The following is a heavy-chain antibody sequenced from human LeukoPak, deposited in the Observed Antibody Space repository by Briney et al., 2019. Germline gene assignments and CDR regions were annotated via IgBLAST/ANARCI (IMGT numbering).Heavy chain of an antibody. V-gene: IGHV3-23*01. CDR3: AKDATSSWHQSWLDP. J-gene: IGHJ5*02. Sequence: QPGGSLRLSCAASGFTFSSYAMSWVRQAPGKGLEWVSGISGSGDNTYYADSVKGRFTISRDNSKNTVYLQMNSLRAEDTAVYYCAKDATSSWHQSWLDPWGQGTQVTVSS. CDR2: ISGSGDNT. D-gene: IGHD6-13*01. CDR1: GFTFSSYA.